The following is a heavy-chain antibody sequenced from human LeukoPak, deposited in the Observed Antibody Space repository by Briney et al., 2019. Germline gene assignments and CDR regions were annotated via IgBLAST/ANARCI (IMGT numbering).Heavy chain of an antibody. V-gene: IGHV1-69*13. J-gene: IGHJ4*02. D-gene: IGHD4-17*01. CDR2: IIPIFGTA. CDR1: GGTFSSYA. Sequence: SVKVSCKASGGTFSSYAISRVRQAPGQGLEWMGGIIPIFGTANYAQKFQGRVTITADESTSTAYMELSSLRSEDTAVYYCARAPPDYGDYVSIFDYWGQGTLVTVSS. CDR3: ARAPPDYGDYVSIFDY.